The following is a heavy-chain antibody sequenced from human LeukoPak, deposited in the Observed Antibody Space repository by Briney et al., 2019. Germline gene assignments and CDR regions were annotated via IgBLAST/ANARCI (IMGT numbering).Heavy chain of an antibody. D-gene: IGHD5-18*01. CDR1: GFTFSSYA. CDR3: ARESHTAMGFDY. J-gene: IGHJ4*02. V-gene: IGHV3-7*01. CDR2: IKQDGSEK. Sequence: GGSLRLSCAASGFTFSSYAMSWVRQAPGKGLEWVANIKQDGSEKYYVDSVKGRFTISRDNAKNSLYLQMNSLRAEDTAVYYCARESHTAMGFDYWGQGTLVTVSS.